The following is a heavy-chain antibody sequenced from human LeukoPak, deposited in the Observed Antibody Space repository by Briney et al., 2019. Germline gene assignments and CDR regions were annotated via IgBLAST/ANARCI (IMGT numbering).Heavy chain of an antibody. D-gene: IGHD1-26*01. J-gene: IGHJ4*02. CDR3: ARETGIVGATTVDY. V-gene: IGHV1-69*13. CDR2: IIPIFGTA. CDR1: GYTFTSYY. Sequence: GASVKVSCKASGYTFTSYYMHWVRQAPGQGLEWMEGIIPIFGTANYAQKFQGRVTITADESTSTAYMELSSLRSEDTAVYYCARETGIVGATTVDYWGQGTLVTVSS.